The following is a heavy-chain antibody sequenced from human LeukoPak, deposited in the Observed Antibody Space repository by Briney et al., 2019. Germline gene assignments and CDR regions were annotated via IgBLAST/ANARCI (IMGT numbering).Heavy chain of an antibody. D-gene: IGHD2-2*01. J-gene: IGHJ6*03. CDR2: IIPIFGTA. CDR1: GGTFSSYA. CDR3: AKHWSYCSTTSCFFNYYYYYMDV. Sequence: GASVKASCKASGGTFSSYAISWVRQAPGQGLEWMGGIIPIFGTANYAQKFQGRVTITADESTSTAYMELSSLRAEDTAVYYCAKHWSYCSTTSCFFNYYYYYMDVWGKGTTVTVSS. V-gene: IGHV1-69*13.